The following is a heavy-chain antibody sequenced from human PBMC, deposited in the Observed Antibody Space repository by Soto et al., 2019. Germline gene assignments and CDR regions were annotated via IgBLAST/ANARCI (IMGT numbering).Heavy chain of an antibody. J-gene: IGHJ4*02. V-gene: IGHV3-33*01. CDR1: GFTFSSYG. CDR2: IWYDGSNK. D-gene: IGHD2-2*01. CDR3: ARTTLVVPGDY. Sequence: PGGSLRLSCAASGFTFSSYGMHWVRQAPGKGLEWVAVIWYDGSNKYYADSVKGRFTISRDNSKNTLYLQMNSLRAEDTAVYYCARTTLVVPGDYWGQGTLVTVSS.